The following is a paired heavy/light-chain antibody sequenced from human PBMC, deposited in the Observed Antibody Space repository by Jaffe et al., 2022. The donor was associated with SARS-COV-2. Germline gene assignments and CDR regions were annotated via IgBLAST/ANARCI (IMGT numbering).Light chain of an antibody. Sequence: SYELTQPPSVSVSPGQTASITCSGDNLGDKYACWYQQKPGQSPVLVIYQDNKRPSGIPERFSGSNSGNTATLTISGTQAMDEADYYCQAWDSSTVVFGGGTKLTVL. CDR3: QAWDSSTVV. J-gene: IGLJ2*01. CDR2: QDN. V-gene: IGLV3-1*01. CDR1: NLGDKY.
Heavy chain of an antibody. Sequence: QVQLQESGPGLVKPSGTLSLTCAVSGGSISGSNWWSWVRQPPGKGLEWIGDIDHSGDTNYSPSLKSRVTILVDKSRAQFSLKLSSVTAADTAIYYCARDRWSGGFSYGNRVGMDVWGQGTTVTVSS. CDR3: ARDRWSGGFSYGNRVGMDV. CDR2: IDHSGDT. J-gene: IGHJ6*02. V-gene: IGHV4-4*02. CDR1: GGSISGSNW. D-gene: IGHD5-18*01.